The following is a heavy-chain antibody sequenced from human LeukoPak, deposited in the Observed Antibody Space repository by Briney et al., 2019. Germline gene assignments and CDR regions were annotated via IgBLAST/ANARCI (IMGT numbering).Heavy chain of an antibody. CDR3: AREFGSPPRTFDY. J-gene: IGHJ4*02. CDR1: GFTISTSS. CDR2: ISSSSSII. V-gene: IGHV3-48*01. Sequence: PGGSLRLSCAASGFTISTSSMTWVRQASGQGLEWVSYISSSSSIIYYADSVKGRFTISRDNAKNSLYLQMDSLRGEDTAVYYGAREFGSPPRTFDYWGQGTLVTVSS. D-gene: IGHD3-10*01.